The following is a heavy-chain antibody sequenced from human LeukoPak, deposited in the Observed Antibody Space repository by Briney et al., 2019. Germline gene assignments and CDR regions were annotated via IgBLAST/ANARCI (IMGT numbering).Heavy chain of an antibody. V-gene: IGHV3-30*04. CDR3: AKAERRRVLGTVDN. D-gene: IGHD7-27*01. CDR1: GFTLSNFA. CDR2: ISDDGTNR. J-gene: IGHJ4*02. Sequence: GGSLRLSCAASGFTLSNFAMHWVRQAPGQGLEWVAVISDDGTNRFYGDSVRGRFSISRDNSRNTVSLQMNSLRVEDTAVYYCAKAERRRVLGTVDNWGQGTLVSVSS.